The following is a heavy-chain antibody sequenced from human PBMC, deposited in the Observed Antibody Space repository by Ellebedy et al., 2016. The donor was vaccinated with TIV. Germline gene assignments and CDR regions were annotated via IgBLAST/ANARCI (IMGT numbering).Heavy chain of an antibody. D-gene: IGHD4-17*01. J-gene: IGHJ4*02. Sequence: ASVKVSCXASGYTFTSYYMHWVRQAPGQGLEWMGIINPSGGSTSYAQKFQGRVTMTSDTSTRTVYMDLSSLRSEDTAVYYCARGHHGDFDYWGQGTRVTVSS. CDR3: ARGHHGDFDY. V-gene: IGHV1-46*01. CDR1: GYTFTSYY. CDR2: INPSGGST.